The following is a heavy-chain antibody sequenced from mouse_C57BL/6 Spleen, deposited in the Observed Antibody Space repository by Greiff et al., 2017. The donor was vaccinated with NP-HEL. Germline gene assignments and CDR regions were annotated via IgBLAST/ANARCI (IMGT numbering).Heavy chain of an antibody. Sequence: EVKLMESGGDLVKPGGSLKLSCAASGFTFSSYGMSWVRQTPDKRLEWVATISSGGSYTYYPDSVKGRFTISRDNAKNTLYLQMSSLKSEDTAMYYCARGGIYGSSFFGAMDYWGQGTSVTVSS. CDR1: GFTFSSYG. CDR3: ARGGIYGSSFFGAMDY. D-gene: IGHD1-1*01. CDR2: ISSGGSYT. V-gene: IGHV5-6*01. J-gene: IGHJ4*01.